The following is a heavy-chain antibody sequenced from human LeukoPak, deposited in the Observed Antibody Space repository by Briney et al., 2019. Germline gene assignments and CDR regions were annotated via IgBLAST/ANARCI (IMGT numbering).Heavy chain of an antibody. Sequence: GGSLRLSCAASGFTFSTSWMSWVRQAPGKGLEWLANINPDGRATFYVDSVKGRFIISRDNAKNSLFLQMSSLRDDDTALYYCAARIVVVPAAIEGNDAFDIWGQGTMVTVSS. CDR1: GFTFSTSW. CDR2: INPDGRAT. J-gene: IGHJ3*02. V-gene: IGHV3-7*01. D-gene: IGHD2-2*02. CDR3: AARIVVVPAAIEGNDAFDI.